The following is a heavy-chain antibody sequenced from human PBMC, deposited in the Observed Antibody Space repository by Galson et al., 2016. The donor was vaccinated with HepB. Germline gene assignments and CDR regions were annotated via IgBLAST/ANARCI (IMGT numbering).Heavy chain of an antibody. D-gene: IGHD4-17*01. J-gene: IGHJ4*02. CDR1: GYSIGSGYY. CDR3: ARVDGDYEYFDY. CDR2: IYHTGNT. V-gene: IGHV4-38-2*01. Sequence: ETLSLTCAVSGYSIGSGYYWGWIRQPPGKGLEWIAIIYHTGNTYYNPSLESRVTISVDTSKNQFSLKLNSVTAADTAMYYCARVDGDYEYFDYWGQGTLITVSS.